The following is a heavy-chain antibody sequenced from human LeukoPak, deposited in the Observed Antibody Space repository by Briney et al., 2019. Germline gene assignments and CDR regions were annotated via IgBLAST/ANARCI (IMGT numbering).Heavy chain of an antibody. Sequence: GGSLRLSCTASGFTFVDYLMSWFRQAPGKGLEWVGFIRSKTYGGTTEYAASVKGRFTISRDDSKSIAYLQMNSLETEDTAVYYCGKPATSILIYFDSWGQGTLVTVSS. CDR2: IRSKTYGGTT. D-gene: IGHD2-2*01. CDR1: GFTFVDYL. CDR3: GKPATSILIYFDS. J-gene: IGHJ4*02. V-gene: IGHV3-49*03.